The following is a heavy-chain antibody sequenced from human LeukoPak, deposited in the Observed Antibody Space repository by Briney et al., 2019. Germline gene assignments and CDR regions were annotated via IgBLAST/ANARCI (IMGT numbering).Heavy chain of an antibody. CDR3: AKDPSGDPKYYFDY. J-gene: IGHJ4*02. D-gene: IGHD1-26*01. CDR2: ISWNSGSI. Sequence: GGSLRLSCAASGFTFDDYAMHWVRQAPGKVLEWVSGISWNSGSIGYADSVKGRFTISRDNAKNSLYLQMNSLRAEDTALYYCAKDPSGDPKYYFDYWGQGTLVTVSS. V-gene: IGHV3-9*01. CDR1: GFTFDDYA.